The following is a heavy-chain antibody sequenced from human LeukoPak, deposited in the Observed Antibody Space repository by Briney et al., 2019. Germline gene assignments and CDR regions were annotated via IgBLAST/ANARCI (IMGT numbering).Heavy chain of an antibody. J-gene: IGHJ6*02. D-gene: IGHD7-27*01. CDR2: ISYDGSNK. V-gene: IGHV3-30*18. CDR3: AKDLSGERYYYYGMDV. Sequence: PGRSPRLSCAASGFTFSSYGMHWVRQAPGKGLEWVAVISYDGSNKYYADSVKGRFTISRDNSKNTLYLQMNSLRAEDTAVYYCAKDLSGERYYYYGMDVWGQGTTVTVSS. CDR1: GFTFSSYG.